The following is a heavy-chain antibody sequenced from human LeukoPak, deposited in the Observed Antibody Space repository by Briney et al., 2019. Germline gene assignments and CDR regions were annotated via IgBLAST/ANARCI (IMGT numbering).Heavy chain of an antibody. J-gene: IGHJ4*01. CDR1: GYMFTGYY. Sequence: EASVKVSCKASGYMFTGYYMHRVRQAPGQGLEWMGWINPNSGGTNYAQKFQGRVTMTRDTSISTAYMELSSLRSDDTAVYYCARGYCSGDCSTLFDYWGQGTLVTVSS. CDR2: INPNSGGT. V-gene: IGHV1-2*02. CDR3: ARGYCSGDCSTLFDY. D-gene: IGHD2-21*02.